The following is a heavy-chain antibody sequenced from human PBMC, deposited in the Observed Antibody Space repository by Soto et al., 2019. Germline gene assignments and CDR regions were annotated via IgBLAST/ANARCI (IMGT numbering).Heavy chain of an antibody. CDR3: TTRDLDPLDH. CDR2: INDYGTTI. CDR1: GFNLGSYW. Sequence: GGSLRLSCAASGFNLGSYWMHWVRQAPGKGLVWVSRINDYGTTINYAESVEGRFTISRDDAKSEVYLQMNNLRAEDTAVYYCTTRDLDPLDHWGQGALVTVSS. J-gene: IGHJ4*02. D-gene: IGHD1-1*01. V-gene: IGHV3-74*01.